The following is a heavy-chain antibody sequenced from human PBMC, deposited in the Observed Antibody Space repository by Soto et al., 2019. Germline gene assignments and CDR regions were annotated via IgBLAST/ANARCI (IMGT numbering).Heavy chain of an antibody. J-gene: IGHJ6*02. Sequence: EVQLVESGGGLVQPGGSLRLSCAASGFTLSSYNMNWVRQAPGKGLEWVSYISGSSDTIYYADSVKGRFTISRDNAKNSLYLLMDSLRDEDTAVYYCARDHGGSTWFVGIYYYFGVDVWGQGTRVIVSS. CDR1: GFTLSSYN. CDR2: ISGSSDTI. CDR3: ARDHGGSTWFVGIYYYFGVDV. D-gene: IGHD6-13*01. V-gene: IGHV3-48*02.